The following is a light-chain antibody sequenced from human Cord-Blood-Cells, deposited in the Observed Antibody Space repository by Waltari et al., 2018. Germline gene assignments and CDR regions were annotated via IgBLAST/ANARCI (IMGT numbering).Light chain of an antibody. Sequence: QSALTQPASVSGSPGQSITTSCTGPSSDVGSYNLVSWYQQHKGNAPKLMIYEGSKRPSGVSNRFSGSKSGNTASLTISGLQAEDEADYYCCSYAGSSTLVFGGGTKLTVL. V-gene: IGLV2-23*01. CDR2: EGS. J-gene: IGLJ3*02. CDR3: CSYAGSSTLV. CDR1: SSDVGSYNL.